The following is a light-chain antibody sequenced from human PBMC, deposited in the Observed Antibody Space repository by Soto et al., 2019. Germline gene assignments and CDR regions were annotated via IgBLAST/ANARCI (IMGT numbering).Light chain of an antibody. CDR1: SSDVGGYNY. J-gene: IGLJ3*02. CDR3: SSYTSSSTLV. Sequence: QSVLTQPASVSGSPGQSITISCTGTSSDVGGYNYVSWYQQHPGKAPKLIIYEVTNRPSGVSSRFSGSKSGDTASLTISGLQAEDEADYYCSSYTSSSTLVFGGGTKLTVL. V-gene: IGLV2-14*01. CDR2: EVT.